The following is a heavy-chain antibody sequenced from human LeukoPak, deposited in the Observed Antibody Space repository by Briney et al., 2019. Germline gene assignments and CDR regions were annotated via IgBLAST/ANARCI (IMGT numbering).Heavy chain of an antibody. CDR3: ARTSSDYDILTGYASYWYFDL. CDR1: GGSISSYY. D-gene: IGHD3-9*01. Sequence: PSETLSLTCTVSGGSISSYYWSWIRQPPGKGLEWIGSIYYSGSTYYNPSLKSRVTISVDTSKNQFSLKLTSVTAADTAVYYCARTSSDYDILTGYASYWYFDLWGRGTLVTVSS. CDR2: IYYSGST. J-gene: IGHJ2*01. V-gene: IGHV4-59*12.